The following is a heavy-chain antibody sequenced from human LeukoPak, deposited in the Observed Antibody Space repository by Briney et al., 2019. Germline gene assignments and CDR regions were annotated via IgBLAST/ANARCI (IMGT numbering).Heavy chain of an antibody. CDR3: AKEPMVTRYFDY. Sequence: PGGSLRLSCAASGFTFSTYAMSWVRQAAGKGLEWVSLISGSGGGTYYADSVKGRFTISRDNSKNTLYLQMNSLRAEDTAVYYCAKEPMVTRYFDYWGQGTLVTVSS. J-gene: IGHJ4*02. D-gene: IGHD5-18*01. CDR2: ISGSGGGT. CDR1: GFTFSTYA. V-gene: IGHV3-23*01.